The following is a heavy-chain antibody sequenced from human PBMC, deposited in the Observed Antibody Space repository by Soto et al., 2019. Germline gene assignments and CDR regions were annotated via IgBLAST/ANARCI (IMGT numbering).Heavy chain of an antibody. V-gene: IGHV3-48*02. CDR1: GFTFSSYS. J-gene: IGHJ4*02. CDR3: ARVGMITFGGVIENYFDY. D-gene: IGHD3-16*02. CDR2: ISSSSSTI. Sequence: EVQLVESGGGLVQPGGSLRLSCAASGFTFSSYSMNWVRQAPGKGLEWVSYISSSSSTIYYADSLKGRFTISRDNAKNSLYLQMNSLRDEDTAVYYCARVGMITFGGVIENYFDYWGQGTLVTVSS.